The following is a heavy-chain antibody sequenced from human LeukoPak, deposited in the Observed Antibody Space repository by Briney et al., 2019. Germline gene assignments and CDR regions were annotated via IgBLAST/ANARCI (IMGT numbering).Heavy chain of an antibody. J-gene: IGHJ6*02. CDR1: GFTVSANY. D-gene: IGHD4-17*01. Sequence: GGSLRLSCAAPGFTVSANYMNWVRQAPGKGLEWVSVIYSGGSTYYADSVEGRFTISSDNSKNTLYLQMNSLRAEDTAVYYCARDTVTTFRFRDYYYYGMDVWGQGTTVTVSS. CDR2: IYSGGST. V-gene: IGHV3-53*01. CDR3: ARDTVTTFRFRDYYYYGMDV.